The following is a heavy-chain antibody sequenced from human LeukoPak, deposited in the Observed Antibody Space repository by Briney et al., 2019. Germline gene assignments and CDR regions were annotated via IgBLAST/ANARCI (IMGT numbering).Heavy chain of an antibody. Sequence: PGGSLRLSCAASGFTSSSYAMSWVRQAPGKGLEWVSAISGSGGSTYYADFVKGRFTISRDNSKNTLYLQMNSLRAEDTAVYYCAPYGDYGLSWGQGTLVTVSS. D-gene: IGHD4-17*01. J-gene: IGHJ4*02. CDR2: ISGSGGST. V-gene: IGHV3-23*01. CDR1: GFTSSSYA. CDR3: APYGDYGLS.